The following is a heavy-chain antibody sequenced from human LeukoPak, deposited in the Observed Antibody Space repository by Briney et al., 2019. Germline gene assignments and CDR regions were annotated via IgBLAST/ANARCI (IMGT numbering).Heavy chain of an antibody. Sequence: GGSLRLSCAASGFTFSSYSMNWVRQAPGKGLEWVSSISSSSSYIYYADSVKGRFTISRDNAKNSLYLQMNSLRAEDTAVYYCARDSGGGGYYYYYGMDVWGQGTTVTVSS. V-gene: IGHV3-21*01. CDR3: ARDSGGGGYYYYYGMDV. CDR1: GFTFSSYS. J-gene: IGHJ6*02. D-gene: IGHD2-21*01. CDR2: ISSSSSYI.